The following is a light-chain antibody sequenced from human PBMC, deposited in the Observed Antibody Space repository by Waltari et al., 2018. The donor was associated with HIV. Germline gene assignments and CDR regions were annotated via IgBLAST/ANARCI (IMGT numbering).Light chain of an antibody. CDR3: SSYASGSSLV. Sequence: QSALTQPASVSGSPGQSITIPCTGTSSDIGTYDYVPWYQQHPRQAPKLIIYEVKNRPSGVSNRFSGSKSGNTASLTISGLQGADEADYFCSSYASGSSLVFGGGTKLTVL. J-gene: IGLJ3*02. V-gene: IGLV2-14*01. CDR1: SSDIGTYDY. CDR2: EVK.